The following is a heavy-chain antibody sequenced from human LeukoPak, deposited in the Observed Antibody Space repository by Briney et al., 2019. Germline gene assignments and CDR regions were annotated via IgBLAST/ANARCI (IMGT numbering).Heavy chain of an antibody. Sequence: SETLSLTCTVSGGSISSYYWSWIRQPPGKGLEWIGYIYYSGSTNYNPSLKSRVTISVDTSKNQFSLKLSSVTAADTAVYYCARTMSGGDYGGNFGTVDYWGQGTLVTVSS. J-gene: IGHJ4*02. CDR3: ARTMSGGDYGGNFGTVDY. CDR2: IYYSGST. D-gene: IGHD4-17*01. CDR1: GGSISSYY. V-gene: IGHV4-59*01.